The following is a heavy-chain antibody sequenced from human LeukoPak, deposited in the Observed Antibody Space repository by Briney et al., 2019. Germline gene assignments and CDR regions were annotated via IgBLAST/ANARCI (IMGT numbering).Heavy chain of an antibody. CDR3: ARDRSPVRVPTVFDY. J-gene: IGHJ4*02. D-gene: IGHD1-26*01. CDR1: GFTFSNYA. V-gene: IGHV3-21*01. Sequence: GGSLRLSCVASGFTFSNYAMSWVRQTPGKGLEWVSSISSSSSYIYYADSVKGRFTISRDNAKNSLYLQMNSLRAEDTAVYYCARDRSPVRVPTVFDYWGQGTLVTVSS. CDR2: ISSSSSYI.